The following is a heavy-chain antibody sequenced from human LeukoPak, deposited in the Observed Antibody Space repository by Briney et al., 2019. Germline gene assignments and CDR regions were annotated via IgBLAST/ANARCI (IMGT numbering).Heavy chain of an antibody. J-gene: IGHJ4*02. V-gene: IGHV3-7*01. Sequence: HPGGSLRLSCAASGFTFSSYWMSWVRQAPGKGLEWVAKIKQDGSEKYYVDSVKGRFTISRDNAKNSLYLQMNSLRDEDTAVYYCAREPEYSGSGTGYFDYWGQGTLVTVSS. CDR2: IKQDGSEK. CDR1: GFTFSSYW. D-gene: IGHD1-26*01. CDR3: AREPEYSGSGTGYFDY.